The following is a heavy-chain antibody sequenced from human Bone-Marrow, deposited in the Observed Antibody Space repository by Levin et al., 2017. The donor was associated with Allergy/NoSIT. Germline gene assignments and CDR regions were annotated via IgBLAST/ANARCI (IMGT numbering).Heavy chain of an antibody. D-gene: IGHD6-19*01. J-gene: IGHJ4*02. CDR2: ISYDETNK. V-gene: IGHV3-30*03. CDR3: ARDYLAVAGDNYFDY. Sequence: TGGSLRLSCVASGFDFSSYGMHWVRQAPGKGLEWVAVISYDETNKFYGDSVEGRFTISRDNSKNTLFLEVDSLRVEDTAVYYCARDYLAVAGDNYFDYWGQGTLVTVSS. CDR1: GFDFSSYG.